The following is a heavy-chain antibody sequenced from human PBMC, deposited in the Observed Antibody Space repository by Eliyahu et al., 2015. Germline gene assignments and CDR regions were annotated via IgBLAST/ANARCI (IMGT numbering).Heavy chain of an antibody. V-gene: IGHV4-61*02. D-gene: IGHD1-26*01. CDR2: IYTRGST. J-gene: IGHJ3*02. CDR1: GGSISSGSYY. CDR3: ARWVRGGSSDHSNI. Sequence: QVQLQESGPGLVKPSQTLSLTCSVSGGSISSGSYYWXWIRQPAGKALEWIGLIYTRGSTNYNPSLKSRVTISVDTSKNQFSLKLSSVTAADTAVYYCARWVRGGSSDHSNIWGQGTMVTVSS.